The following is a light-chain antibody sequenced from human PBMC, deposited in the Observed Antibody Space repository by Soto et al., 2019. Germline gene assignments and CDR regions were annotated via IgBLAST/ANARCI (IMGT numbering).Light chain of an antibody. CDR3: CSSAPESTYV. J-gene: IGLJ1*01. CDR2: KGT. V-gene: IGLV2-23*01. Sequence: QSVLAQPASVSGSPGQSITISCTGTSDDVGAYNSASWYQQLPHKAPQVILYKGTQRPSGVSSRFSGSTSGNAASLTISGLQADDEADYFCCSSAPESTYVFGTGTKLTVL. CDR1: SDDVGAYNS.